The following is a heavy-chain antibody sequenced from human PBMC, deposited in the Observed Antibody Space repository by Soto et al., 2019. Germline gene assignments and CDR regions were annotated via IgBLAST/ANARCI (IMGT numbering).Heavy chain of an antibody. J-gene: IGHJ6*02. D-gene: IGHD2-15*01. CDR2: ISYDGSNK. V-gene: IGHV3-30-3*01. Sequence: QVHLVESGGGVVQPGRSLRLSCAASVFTFRIYAMHWVRQAPGKGLECVAVISYDGSNKIYRDSVKGRFTVSRDKSKNTLYLQINSLRYEDTAVYYCARGDREDTAVVVGARPGEYGVDVWGQGTTVTVSS. CDR3: ARGDREDTAVVVGARPGEYGVDV. CDR1: VFTFRIYA.